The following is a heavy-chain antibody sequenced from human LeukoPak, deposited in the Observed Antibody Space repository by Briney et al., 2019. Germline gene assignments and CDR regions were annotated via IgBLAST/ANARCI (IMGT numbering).Heavy chain of an antibody. D-gene: IGHD2-8*01. CDR2: IYYSGST. Sequence: PSETLSFTCTVSGGSISSSSYYWGWIRQPPGKGLEWIGSIYYSGSTYYNPSLKSRVTISVDTSKNQFSLKLSSVTAADTAVYYCARLGLMVYASDYWGQGTLVTVSS. V-gene: IGHV4-39*01. CDR3: ARLGLMVYASDY. J-gene: IGHJ4*02. CDR1: GGSISSSSYY.